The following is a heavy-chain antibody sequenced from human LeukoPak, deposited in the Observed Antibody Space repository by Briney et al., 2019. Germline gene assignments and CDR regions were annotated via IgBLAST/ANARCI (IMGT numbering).Heavy chain of an antibody. D-gene: IGHD3-10*01. Sequence: GGSLRLSCAASGFTVSSNYMSWVRQAPGKGLEWVSVIYSGGSTYYADSVKGRFTISRDNSKNTLYLQMYSLRAEDTAVYYCASGSGSYRTPYYMDVWGTGTTVTVSS. CDR2: IYSGGST. CDR1: GFTVSSNY. CDR3: ASGSGSYRTPYYMDV. V-gene: IGHV3-53*01. J-gene: IGHJ6*03.